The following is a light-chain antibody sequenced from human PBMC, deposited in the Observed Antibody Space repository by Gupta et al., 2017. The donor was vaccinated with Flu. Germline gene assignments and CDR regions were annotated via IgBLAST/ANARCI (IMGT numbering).Light chain of an antibody. CDR1: NIGMKS. V-gene: IGLV3-21*02. Sequence: YVLTQPPSVSAAPGQTARLTWEGNNIGMKSVHWFQQRPGHSPVLVVYADRRRPSGIPERFSGSNTGNTATLTISRVEAGDEADYYCQVWDSSSNHVVFGGGTKVTVL. J-gene: IGLJ2*01. CDR3: QVWDSSSNHVV. CDR2: ADR.